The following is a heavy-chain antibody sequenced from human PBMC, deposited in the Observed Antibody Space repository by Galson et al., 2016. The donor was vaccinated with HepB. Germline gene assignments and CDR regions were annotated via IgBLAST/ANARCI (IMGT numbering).Heavy chain of an antibody. Sequence: SVKVSCKASGGTFSSYAINTGNLTRPGHGQGLEWMGEITPMFGTANYAQMLQGRVAITADESTRTAYMELSSLTSEDTALYYCATTTLAAAAFDIWGQETMVIVSS. CDR3: ATTTLAAAAFDI. CDR1: GGTFSSYA. D-gene: IGHD6-13*01. CDR2: ITPMFGTA. V-gene: IGHV1-69*13. J-gene: IGHJ3*02.